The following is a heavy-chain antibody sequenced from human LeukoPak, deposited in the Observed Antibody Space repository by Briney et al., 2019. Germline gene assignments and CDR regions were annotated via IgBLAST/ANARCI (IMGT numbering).Heavy chain of an antibody. CDR3: ARGPLMRGYCSSTSCPALYYYFDY. CDR2: INHSGST. CDR1: GGSFSGYY. V-gene: IGHV4-34*01. D-gene: IGHD2-2*01. Sequence: SETLSLTCAVYGGSFSGYYWSWIRQPPGKGLEWIGEINHSGSTNYNPSLKSRVTISADTSKNQFSLKLSSVTAADTAVYYCARGPLMRGYCSSTSCPALYYYFDYWGQGTLVTVSS. J-gene: IGHJ4*02.